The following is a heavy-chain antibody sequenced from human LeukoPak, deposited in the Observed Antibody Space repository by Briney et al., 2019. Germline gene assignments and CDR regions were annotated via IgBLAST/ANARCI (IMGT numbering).Heavy chain of an antibody. CDR2: ISGSGGST. J-gene: IGHJ4*02. V-gene: IGHV3-23*01. D-gene: IGHD6-13*01. Sequence: GGSLRLSCAASGFTFSSYAMSWVRQAPGKGLEWVSAISGSGGSTYYADSVKGRLTISRDNSKNTLYLQMNSLRAEDTAVYYCASPAAGRKMAPFDYWGQGTLVTVSS. CDR1: GFTFSSYA. CDR3: ASPAAGRKMAPFDY.